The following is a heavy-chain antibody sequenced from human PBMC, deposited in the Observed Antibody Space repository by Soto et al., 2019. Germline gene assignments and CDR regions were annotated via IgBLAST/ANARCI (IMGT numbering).Heavy chain of an antibody. CDR2: IYWDDDK. D-gene: IGHD2-21*01. V-gene: IGHV2-5*02. CDR1: GFSLSTSGVG. CDR3: AHRRELWWFDP. Sequence: QITLKESGPPLVKPTQTLTLTCTFSGFSLSTSGVGVGWIRQPPGKALEWLAPIYWDDDKRYSPSLKSRLTITKDTSKNQVVLTMTNMDPVDTATYYCAHRRELWWFDPWGQGTLVTVSS. J-gene: IGHJ5*02.